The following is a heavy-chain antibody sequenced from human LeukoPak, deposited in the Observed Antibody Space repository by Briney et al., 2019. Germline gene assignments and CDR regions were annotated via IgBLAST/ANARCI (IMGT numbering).Heavy chain of an antibody. CDR2: INPNSGGT. J-gene: IGHJ4*02. CDR1: GYIFTDYY. D-gene: IGHD1-26*01. Sequence: ASVKVSCKASGYIFTDYYMHWVRQAPGQELEWMGWINPNSGGTNYAQKFQGRVTMTRDTSISTAYMELSRLRSDDTAVYYCARGSFKVVGATERFDYYFDYWGQGTLVTVSS. V-gene: IGHV1-2*02. CDR3: ARGSFKVVGATERFDYYFDY.